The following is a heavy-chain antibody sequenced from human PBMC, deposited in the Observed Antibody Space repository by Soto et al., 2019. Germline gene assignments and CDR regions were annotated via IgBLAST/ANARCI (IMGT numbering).Heavy chain of an antibody. CDR1: GFSFSNSA. V-gene: IGHV3-23*01. D-gene: IGHD3-9*01. CDR2: ISGSGDIT. Sequence: EVQLLESWGGLVQPGGSLRLSCAVSGFSFSNSAMTWVRQAPGKGLEWVSGISGSGDITYNTDSVKGRFAISRDTSKNVVYLQMRSLRAEDTAVYYCAKVPQWVLRYHDWFFDYWGQGTLVTVSS. J-gene: IGHJ4*02. CDR3: AKVPQWVLRYHDWFFDY.